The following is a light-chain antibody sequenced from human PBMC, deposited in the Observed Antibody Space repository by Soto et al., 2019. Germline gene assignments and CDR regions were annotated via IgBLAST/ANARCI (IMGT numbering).Light chain of an antibody. Sequence: ALTQPASVSGSPGQSITISCTGTSSDVGAYNFVSWHQQHPGKAPQLMIYNVYDRPSGISYRFSGSKSGNTASLTISGLQGEDEADYYCSAYTVSRTYVFGTGTKVTVL. CDR1: SSDVGAYNF. CDR2: NVY. J-gene: IGLJ1*01. CDR3: SAYTVSRTYV. V-gene: IGLV2-14*03.